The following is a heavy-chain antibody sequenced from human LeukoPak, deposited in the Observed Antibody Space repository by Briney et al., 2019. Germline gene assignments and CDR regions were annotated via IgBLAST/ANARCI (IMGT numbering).Heavy chain of an antibody. CDR2: ISSSSSYI. CDR3: ARGDDSGYYDYFDY. D-gene: IGHD3-22*01. V-gene: IGHV3-21*04. CDR1: GFTFSSYS. J-gene: IGHJ4*02. Sequence: GGSLRLSCAASGFTFSSYSMNWVRQAPGKGLEWVSAISSSSSYIYYADSVKGRFTISRDNARNSLYPQMNSLRAEDTAMYYCARGDDSGYYDYFDYWGQGALVTVSS.